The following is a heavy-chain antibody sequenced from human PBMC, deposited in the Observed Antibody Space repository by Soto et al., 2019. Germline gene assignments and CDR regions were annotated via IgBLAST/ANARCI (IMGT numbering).Heavy chain of an antibody. CDR1: GFTLSGNG. D-gene: IGHD3-22*01. V-gene: IGHV3-33*03. CDR3: VVDTSGLLDY. Sequence: GGSLRLSCAASGFTLSGNGMHWVRQAPGKGLEWVAVIWYDGNKKYYGDSVRGRFTISRDNSKNTLYLEMNSLRAEDTAVYYCVVDTSGLLDYWGQGTQVTVSS. J-gene: IGHJ4*02. CDR2: IWYDGNKK.